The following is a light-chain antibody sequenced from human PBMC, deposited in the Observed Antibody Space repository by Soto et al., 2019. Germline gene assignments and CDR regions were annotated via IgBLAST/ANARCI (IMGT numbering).Light chain of an antibody. V-gene: IGLV2-23*02. Sequence: QSVLTQPASVSGSPGQSITISCTGTSNDVGSYNLVSWYQQHPGKAPKLMIYEVSKRPSGVSNRFSGSKSGNTASLTISGLQAEDEADYYCCSFAGSSTSYVFGTGTKVTV. CDR1: SNDVGSYNL. CDR3: CSFAGSSTSYV. J-gene: IGLJ1*01. CDR2: EVS.